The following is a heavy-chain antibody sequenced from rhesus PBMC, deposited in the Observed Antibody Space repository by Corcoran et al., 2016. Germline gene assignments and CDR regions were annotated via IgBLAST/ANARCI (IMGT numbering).Heavy chain of an antibody. CDR3: AKGLGDS. CDR1: GFTPTSYW. J-gene: IGHJ6*01. CDR2: VSSGGGTT. Sequence: EVQLVESGGGLAKPGGSLRVACAAPGFTPTSYWVNWVRQIPGKGLEWISGVSSGGGTTYYADSVKGRFTISRDNSKNMFSLQMNSLRADDTAVYYCAKGLGDSWGQGVVVTVSS. V-gene: IGHV3S42*01.